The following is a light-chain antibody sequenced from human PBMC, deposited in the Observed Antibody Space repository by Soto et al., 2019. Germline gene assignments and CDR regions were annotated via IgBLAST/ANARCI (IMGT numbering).Light chain of an antibody. CDR1: QSVGSNY. J-gene: IGKJ4*01. V-gene: IGKV3-20*01. Sequence: EIVLTQSPDTLSLSPGERATLSCRASQSVGSNYLAWYQQKPGQAPRLLIYGASNRATGIPDRFGGSGSGTDFTLTISRLEPEDVAVYHCHHFDSSPTFGGGTKVEIK. CDR2: GAS. CDR3: HHFDSSPT.